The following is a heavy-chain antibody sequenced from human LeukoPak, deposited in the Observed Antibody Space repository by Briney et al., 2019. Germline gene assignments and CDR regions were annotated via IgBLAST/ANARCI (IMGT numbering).Heavy chain of an antibody. D-gene: IGHD2-2*01. J-gene: IGHJ2*01. V-gene: IGHV4-39*01. CDR3: AKEYCSSTSCYGYFDL. Sequence: SETLSLTCTVSGGSISSGSYYWSWIRQPAGKGLEWIGRIYYSGSTYYNPSLKSRVTISVDTSKNQFSPKLSSVTAADTAVYYCAKEYCSSTSCYGYFDLWGRGTLVTVSS. CDR1: GGSISSGSYY. CDR2: IYYSGST.